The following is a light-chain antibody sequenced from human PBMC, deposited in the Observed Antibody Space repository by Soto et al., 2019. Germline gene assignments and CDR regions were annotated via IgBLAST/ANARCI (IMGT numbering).Light chain of an antibody. CDR2: AAS. CDR1: QGIRDE. J-gene: IGKJ1*01. V-gene: IGKV1-6*01. CDR3: LQDYDYPRT. Sequence: AIQMTQSPSSLSASVGDRVTITCRASQGIRDELGWYQQKAGKAPNLLISAASRLQSGVPSRFRGRGYGTDFTLTISSLQPEDFATYYCLQDYDYPRTFGQGTKVDIK.